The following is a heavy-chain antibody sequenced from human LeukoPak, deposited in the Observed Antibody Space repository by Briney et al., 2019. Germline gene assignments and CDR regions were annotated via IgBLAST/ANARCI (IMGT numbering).Heavy chain of an antibody. CDR2: ISSSSSYI. D-gene: IGHD3-22*01. V-gene: IGHV3-21*01. Sequence: GGSLRLSCAASGFTFSSYSMNWVRQAPGKGLEWVSSISSSSSYIYYADSVKGRFTISRDNAKNSLYLQMNNLRAEDTAVYYCARGYDSSGYYPNYWGQGTLVTVSS. J-gene: IGHJ4*02. CDR3: ARGYDSSGYYPNY. CDR1: GFTFSSYS.